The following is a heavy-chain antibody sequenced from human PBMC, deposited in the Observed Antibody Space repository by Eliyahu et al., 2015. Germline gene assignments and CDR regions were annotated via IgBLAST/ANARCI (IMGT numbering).Heavy chain of an antibody. Sequence: EVQLVESGGGLVKPGGSLRLXCAASGFTFXXXSXNWVRQAPGKGLEWVSSISSSSSYIYYADSVKGRFTISRDNAKNSLYLQMNSLRAEDTAVYYCARDDGGDSSSWYRPQRIDYWGQGTLVTVSS. D-gene: IGHD6-13*01. CDR2: ISSSSSYI. V-gene: IGHV3-21*01. J-gene: IGHJ4*02. CDR3: ARDDGGDSSSWYRPQRIDY. CDR1: GFTFXXXS.